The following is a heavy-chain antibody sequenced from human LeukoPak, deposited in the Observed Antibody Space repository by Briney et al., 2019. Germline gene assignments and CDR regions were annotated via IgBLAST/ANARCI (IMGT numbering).Heavy chain of an antibody. CDR2: IIPIFGTA. V-gene: IGHV1-69*06. J-gene: IGHJ4*02. Sequence: ASVKVSCKASGYTFTSYAISWVRQAPGQGLEWMGGIIPIFGTANYAQKFQGRVTITADKSTSTAYMELSSLRSEDTAVYYCASSPSWGIAAAGTFFDYWGQGTLVTVSS. CDR3: ASSPSWGIAAAGTFFDY. D-gene: IGHD6-13*01. CDR1: GYTFTSYA.